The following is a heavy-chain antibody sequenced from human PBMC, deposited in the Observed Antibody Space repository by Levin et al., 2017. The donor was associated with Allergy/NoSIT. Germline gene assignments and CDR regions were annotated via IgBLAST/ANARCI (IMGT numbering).Heavy chain of an antibody. CDR2: ISSNGGST. D-gene: IGHD5-12*01. J-gene: IGHJ4*02. V-gene: IGHV3-64D*06. CDR1: GFTFSSYA. CDR3: VRTRRGYSGYLDY. Sequence: GGSLRLSCSASGFTFSSYAMHWVRQAPGKGLEYVSAISSNGGSTYYADSVKGRFTISRDNSKNTLYLQMSSLRAEDTAVYYCVRTRRGYSGYLDYWGQGTLVTVSS.